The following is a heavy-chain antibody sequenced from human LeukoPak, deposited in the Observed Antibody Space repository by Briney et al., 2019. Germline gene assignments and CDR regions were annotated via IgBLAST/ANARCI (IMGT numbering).Heavy chain of an antibody. CDR3: AKGGGDYLIYYGMDV. Sequence: GGSLRLSCTASGFTFSRYGMHWARQAPGKGLEWVSGVSGSGGSTYYADSVKGRFTISRDNSKNTLYLQMNTLRAEDTAVYYCAKGGGDYLIYYGMDVWGQGATVTVSS. CDR1: GFTFSRYG. CDR2: VSGSGGST. J-gene: IGHJ6*02. D-gene: IGHD4-17*01. V-gene: IGHV3-23*01.